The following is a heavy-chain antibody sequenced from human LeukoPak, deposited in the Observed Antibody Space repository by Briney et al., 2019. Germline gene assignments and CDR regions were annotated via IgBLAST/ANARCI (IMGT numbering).Heavy chain of an antibody. D-gene: IGHD3-9*01. CDR3: ARHVVPDILTGYYGHRNDLFDY. Sequence: SETLSLTCTVSGGSISSYYWGWIRQPPGKGLEWIGSIYYSGSTYYNPSLKSRVTISVDTSKNQFSLKLSSVTAADTAVYYCARHVVPDILTGYYGHRNDLFDYWGQGTLVTVSS. V-gene: IGHV4-39*01. CDR1: GGSISSYY. CDR2: IYYSGST. J-gene: IGHJ4*02.